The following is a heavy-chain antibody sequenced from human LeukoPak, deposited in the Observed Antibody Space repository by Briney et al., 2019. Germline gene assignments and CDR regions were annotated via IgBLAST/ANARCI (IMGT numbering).Heavy chain of an antibody. CDR1: GYSFTNYW. CDR2: IYPGDSDT. Sequence: GESLKISCKGSGYSFTNYWIGWVRQMPGKGLEWMGIIYPGDSDTRYSPSFQGQVTISADKSISTAYLQWSSLKASDTAMYYCAKLGEEYSSSRWFDPWGQGTLVTVSS. V-gene: IGHV5-51*01. D-gene: IGHD6-6*01. J-gene: IGHJ5*02. CDR3: AKLGEEYSSSRWFDP.